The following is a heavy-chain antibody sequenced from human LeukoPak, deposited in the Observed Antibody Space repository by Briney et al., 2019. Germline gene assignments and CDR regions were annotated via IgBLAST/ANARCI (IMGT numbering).Heavy chain of an antibody. CDR1: GFTFSSYT. CDR2: ISYDGSNK. Sequence: PGGSLRLSCAASGFTFSSYTLNWVRQAPGKGLEWVAVISYDGSNKYYADSVKGRFTISRDNSKNTLYLQMNSLRAEDTAVYYCARARLNLDYGGNLHFQHWGQGTLVTVSS. V-gene: IGHV3-30-3*01. D-gene: IGHD4-23*01. J-gene: IGHJ1*01. CDR3: ARARLNLDYGGNLHFQH.